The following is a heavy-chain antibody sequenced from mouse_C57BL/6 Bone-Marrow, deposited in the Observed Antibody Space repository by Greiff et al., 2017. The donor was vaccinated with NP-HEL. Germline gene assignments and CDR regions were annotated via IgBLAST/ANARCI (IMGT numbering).Heavy chain of an antibody. CDR2: IDPSDSYT. V-gene: IGHV1-69*01. CDR3: ARGDYDGYAMDY. J-gene: IGHJ4*01. D-gene: IGHD2-4*01. CDR1: GYTFTSYW. Sequence: QVQLKQPGAELVMPGASVKLSCKASGYTFTSYWMHWVKQRPGQGLEWIGEIDPSDSYTNYNQKFKGKSTLTVDKSSSTAYMQLSSLTSEDSAVYYCARGDYDGYAMDYWGQGTSVTVSS.